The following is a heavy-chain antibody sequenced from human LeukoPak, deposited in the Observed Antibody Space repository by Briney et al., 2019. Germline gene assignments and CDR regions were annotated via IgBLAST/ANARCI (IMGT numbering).Heavy chain of an antibody. Sequence: GRSLRLSCAASGFIFSNYTMTWVRQAPGKGLEWVSGISTGGVSTYYADSVKGRFTISRDNSKNTLYPQMNSLRAEDTAVYYCAKTFSGSYSYFDYWGHGTLVTVSS. V-gene: IGHV3-23*01. CDR3: AKTFSGSYSYFDY. CDR2: ISTGGVST. CDR1: GFIFSNYT. J-gene: IGHJ4*01. D-gene: IGHD1-26*01.